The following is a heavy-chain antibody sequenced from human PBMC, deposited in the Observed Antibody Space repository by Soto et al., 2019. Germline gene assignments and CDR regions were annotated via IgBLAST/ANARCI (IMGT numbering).Heavy chain of an antibody. J-gene: IGHJ4*02. Sequence: ASVKVSCKDSGYTFTGYYMHWVRQAPGQGLEWMGWINPNSGGTNYAQKFQGWVSMTRDTSISTAYMELSRLRADDTAVYYCARMKYSSSSFDYWGQGALVTVSS. CDR2: INPNSGGT. CDR1: GYTFTGYY. V-gene: IGHV1-2*04. CDR3: ARMKYSSSSFDY. D-gene: IGHD6-6*01.